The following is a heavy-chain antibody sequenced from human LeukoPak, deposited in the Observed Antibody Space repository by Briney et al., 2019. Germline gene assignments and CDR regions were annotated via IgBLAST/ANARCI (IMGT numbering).Heavy chain of an antibody. CDR3: AKEKYGGYGEIGY. CDR2: ISYDGNNK. CDR1: GFAFSNYG. J-gene: IGHJ4*02. V-gene: IGHV3-30*18. D-gene: IGHD5-12*01. Sequence: GGSLRLSCAASGFAFSNYGMHWVRQAPGKGLEWVAVISYDGNNKYYADSVKGRFTISRDNSKNTLYLQMNSLRAEDTAVYYCAKEKYGGYGEIGYWGQGTLVTVSS.